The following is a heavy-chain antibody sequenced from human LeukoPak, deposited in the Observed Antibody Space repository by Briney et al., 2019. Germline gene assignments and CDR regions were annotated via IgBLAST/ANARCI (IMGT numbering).Heavy chain of an antibody. Sequence: QPGGSLRLSCAASGFTFSAYGMSWVRQAPGKGLEWVSHISSGRSVMNHADAVKGRFTISRDNGKNSVYLQMNSLRDEDTAVYYCAGGVYGYNAFDYWGQGTLVSVSS. CDR2: ISSGRSVM. CDR3: AGGVYGYNAFDY. CDR1: GFTFSAYG. V-gene: IGHV3-48*02. D-gene: IGHD5/OR15-5a*01. J-gene: IGHJ4*02.